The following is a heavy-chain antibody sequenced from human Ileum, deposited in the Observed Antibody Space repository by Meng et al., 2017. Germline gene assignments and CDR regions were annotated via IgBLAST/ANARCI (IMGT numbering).Heavy chain of an antibody. D-gene: IGHD1-26*01. CDR3: ARQIPSATKGRFDY. CDR2: INYSGGT. V-gene: IGHV4-59*13. J-gene: IGHJ4*02. CDR1: GDSISGYY. Sequence: GSLRLSCTVSGDSISGYYWSWIRQPPGKGLEWIAYINYSGGTNYSPSLKSRVTISVDTAKNQFSLKLTSVTAADTAMYYCARQIPSATKGRFDYWGQGTRVTVSS.